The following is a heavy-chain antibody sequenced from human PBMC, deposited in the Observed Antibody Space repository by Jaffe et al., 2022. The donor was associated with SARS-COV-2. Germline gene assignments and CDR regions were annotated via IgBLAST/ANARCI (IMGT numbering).Heavy chain of an antibody. Sequence: QVQLQESGPGLVKPSETLSLTCTVSGGSMNSYHWSWIREPPGKGLEWIGYIYYSGSTNYNPSLKSRVTISVDTSKNQFSLKLSSVTAADTAVYYCARGHYYGSGTYYYLFDYWGQGARATVSS. CDR1: GGSMNSYH. D-gene: IGHD3-10*01. J-gene: IGHJ4*02. V-gene: IGHV4-59*01. CDR2: IYYSGST. CDR3: ARGHYYGSGTYYYLFDY.